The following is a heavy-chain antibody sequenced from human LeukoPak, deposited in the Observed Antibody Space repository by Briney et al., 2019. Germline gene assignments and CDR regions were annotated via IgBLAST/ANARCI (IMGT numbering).Heavy chain of an antibody. J-gene: IGHJ4*02. CDR1: GGSFSGYY. CDR3: ARGPRYYYGLGSYYNS. CDR2: INHSGST. Sequence: SETLSLTCAVYGGSFSGYYWSWIRHPPGEWLEWIGEINHSGSTNYNPSLKSRVTISVDTSKNQFSLKLSSVTAADTAVYYCARGPRYYYGLGSYYNSWGQGTLVTVSS. V-gene: IGHV4-34*01. D-gene: IGHD3-10*01.